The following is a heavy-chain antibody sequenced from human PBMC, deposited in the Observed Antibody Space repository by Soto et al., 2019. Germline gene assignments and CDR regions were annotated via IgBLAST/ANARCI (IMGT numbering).Heavy chain of an antibody. CDR3: AGMPYTSGLRFDP. D-gene: IGHD6-19*01. J-gene: IGHJ5*02. CDR2: IYQSGVT. V-gene: IGHV4-30-2*01. Sequence: TLSLTCNMSGDSYSISTYSWSWIRQPPGKALQWIGFIYQSGVTSYNPSLASRVSISLDRSNNQCSLKLKSVTAADTAVYFCAGMPYTSGLRFDPWGPGTLVTVSS. CDR1: GDSYSISTYS.